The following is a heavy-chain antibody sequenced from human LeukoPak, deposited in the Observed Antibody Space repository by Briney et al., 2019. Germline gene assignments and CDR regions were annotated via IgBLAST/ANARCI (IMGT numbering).Heavy chain of an antibody. CDR1: GFTFNDYY. Sequence: GGSLRLSCAASGFTFNDYYMSWIRQPPGKGLEWVSYISSSGSTIYYADSVKGRFTISRDNAKNSLYLQMNSLRAEDTAVYYCARYSSSWYSHFDYWGQGTLVTVSS. CDR2: ISSSGSTI. CDR3: ARYSSSWYSHFDY. V-gene: IGHV3-11*04. J-gene: IGHJ4*02. D-gene: IGHD6-13*01.